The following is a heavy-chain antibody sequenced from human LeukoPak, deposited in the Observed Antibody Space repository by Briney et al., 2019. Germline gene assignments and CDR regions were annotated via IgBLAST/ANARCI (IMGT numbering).Heavy chain of an antibody. CDR1: GYTFTSYG. Sequence: ASVKLSCNSSGYTFTSYGISWVRQPPGQGLEWMGWISAYNGNTNDEQKLQGRVTMTTDTSTSTAYMELRSLRSDDTAVYYCARGPITMVRGVMKGYFDYWGQGTLVTVSS. CDR3: ARGPITMVRGVMKGYFDY. J-gene: IGHJ4*02. CDR2: ISAYNGNT. D-gene: IGHD3-10*01. V-gene: IGHV1-18*01.